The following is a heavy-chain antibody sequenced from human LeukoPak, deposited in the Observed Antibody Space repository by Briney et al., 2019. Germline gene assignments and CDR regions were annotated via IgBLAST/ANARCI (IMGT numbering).Heavy chain of an antibody. D-gene: IGHD1-26*01. J-gene: IGHJ4*02. CDR3: VKPRRSGSYWYFDY. V-gene: IGHV3-23*01. Sequence: GGSLRLSCAASGFTFSSYAMSWVRQAPGKGLEWVSAISGSGGSTYYADSVKGRFTISRDNSKNTLYLQMNSLRAEDTAVYYCVKPRRSGSYWYFDYWGQGTLVTVSS. CDR2: ISGSGGST. CDR1: GFTFSSYA.